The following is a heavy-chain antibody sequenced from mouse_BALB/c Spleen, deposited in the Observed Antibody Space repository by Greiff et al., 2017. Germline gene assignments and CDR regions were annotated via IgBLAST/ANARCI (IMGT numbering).Heavy chain of an antibody. CDR2: ISSGGST. Sequence: EVKLMESGGGLVKPGGSLKLSCAASGSTFSSYAMSWVRQTPEKRLEWVASISSGGSTYYPDSVKGRFTISRDNARNILYLQMSSLRSEDTAMYYCAREAYYGSSYYAMDYWGQGTSVTVSS. J-gene: IGHJ4*01. CDR1: GSTFSSYA. CDR3: AREAYYGSSYYAMDY. V-gene: IGHV5-6-5*01. D-gene: IGHD1-1*01.